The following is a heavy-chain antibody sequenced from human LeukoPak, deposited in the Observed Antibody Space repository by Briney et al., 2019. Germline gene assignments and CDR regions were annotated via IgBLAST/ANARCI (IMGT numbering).Heavy chain of an antibody. CDR3: AREYYGDYAHPYYYYYMDV. CDR2: IYSGGST. CDR1: GFTVSSNY. V-gene: IGHV3-53*01. Sequence: GGSLRLSCAASGFTVSSNYMSWVRQAPGKGLEWVSVIYSGGSTYYADSVKGRFTISRDNSKNTLYLQMNSLRAEDTAVYYCAREYYGDYAHPYYYYYMDVWGKGTTVTVSS. J-gene: IGHJ6*03. D-gene: IGHD4-17*01.